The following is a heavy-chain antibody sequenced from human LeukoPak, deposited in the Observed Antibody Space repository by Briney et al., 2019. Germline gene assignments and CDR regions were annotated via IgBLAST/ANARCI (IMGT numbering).Heavy chain of an antibody. D-gene: IGHD3/OR15-3a*01. CDR3: ARDAPGLGSETRPFDY. J-gene: IGHJ4*02. V-gene: IGHV1-69*13. CDR1: GGTFISYA. CDR2: IIPIFGTA. Sequence: ASVKVSCKASGGTFISYAISWVRQAPGQGLEWMGGIIPIFGTANYAQKFQGRVTITADESTSTAYMELSSLRSEDTAVYYCARDAPGLGSETRPFDYWGQGTLVTVSP.